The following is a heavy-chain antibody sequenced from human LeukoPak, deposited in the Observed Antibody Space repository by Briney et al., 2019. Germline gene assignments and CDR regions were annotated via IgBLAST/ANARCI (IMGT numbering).Heavy chain of an antibody. CDR2: INHNGTT. V-gene: IGHV4-34*01. CDR3: ASFYYDSSGYYGTFDY. D-gene: IGHD3-22*01. J-gene: IGHJ4*02. Sequence: SETLSLICGVSGGSFSGYYWNWIRQAPGKGLEWIGEINHNGTTSSNPSLKSRVTISVDTSKNQFSLKLNSVTAADTAVYYCASFYYDSSGYYGTFDYWGQGTLVTVSS. CDR1: GGSFSGYY.